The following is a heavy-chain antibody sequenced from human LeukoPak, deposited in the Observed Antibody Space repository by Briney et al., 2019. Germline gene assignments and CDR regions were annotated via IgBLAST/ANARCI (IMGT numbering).Heavy chain of an antibody. V-gene: IGHV4-34*01. CDR2: INHSGST. J-gene: IGHJ4*02. CDR1: GGFFKQYY. D-gene: IGHD3-16*01. CDR3: ARRASAAVRSCLYL. Sequence: SETLTLLCSLWGGFFKQYYWLGLRQPPGKGLEWIGEINHSGSTNYNPSLKSRVTISVDTSKNQFSLKLSSVTAADPAVYYCARRASAAVRSCLYLGGQGTLVTVSS.